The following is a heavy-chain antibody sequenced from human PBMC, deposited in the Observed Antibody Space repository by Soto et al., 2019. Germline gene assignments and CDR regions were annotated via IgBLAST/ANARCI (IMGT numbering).Heavy chain of an antibody. Sequence: ASVKVSCKASGYTFTSYYMHWVRQAPGQGLEWMGIINPSGGSTSYEQKLQGRVTMTRDTSTSTVYMELRSLRSEDTAVYYCARDLEVVAATPGHDALEIWGQGTVVTVSS. V-gene: IGHV1-46*01. CDR3: ARDLEVVAATPGHDALEI. D-gene: IGHD2-15*01. J-gene: IGHJ3*02. CDR1: GYTFTSYY. CDR2: INPSGGST.